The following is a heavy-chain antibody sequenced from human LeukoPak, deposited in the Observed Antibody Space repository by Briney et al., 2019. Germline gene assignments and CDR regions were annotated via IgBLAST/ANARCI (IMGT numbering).Heavy chain of an antibody. CDR3: ARDITTTVTTYFDY. V-gene: IGHV3-11*04. CDR2: ISSSGSTI. CDR1: GFTFSDNY. D-gene: IGHD4-17*01. J-gene: IGHJ4*02. Sequence: GGSLRLSCAASGFTFSDNYMSWIRQAPGKGLEGVSYISSSGSTIYYADSVKGRFTISRDNAKNSLYLQMNSLRAEDTAVYYCARDITTTVTTYFDYWGQGTLVTVSS.